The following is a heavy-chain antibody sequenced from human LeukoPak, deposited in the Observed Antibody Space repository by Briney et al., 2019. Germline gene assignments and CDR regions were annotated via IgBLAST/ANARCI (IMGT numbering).Heavy chain of an antibody. CDR1: GGSFSGYY. CDR3: AREGHGMDV. J-gene: IGHJ6*04. Sequence: SVTLSLTCAVYGGSFSGYYWSWIRQAPGKGLEWIGEINHSGSTNYNPSLKSRVTISVDTSKNQFSLKLSSVTAADTAVYYCAREGHGMDVWGKGTTVTVSS. CDR2: INHSGST. V-gene: IGHV4-34*01.